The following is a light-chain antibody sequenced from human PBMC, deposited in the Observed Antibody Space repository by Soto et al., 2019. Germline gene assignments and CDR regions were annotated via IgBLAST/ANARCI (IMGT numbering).Light chain of an antibody. CDR3: CSYAGSSTFLYV. J-gene: IGLJ1*01. CDR2: EGS. Sequence: QSALTQPASVSGSPGQSITISCTGTSSDVGGYNLVSWYQQHPGKAPKLMIYEGSKRPSGVSNRFSGSKSGNTASLTISGLQAEDEADYYCCSYAGSSTFLYVFGTGTRSPS. V-gene: IGLV2-23*03. CDR1: SSDVGGYNL.